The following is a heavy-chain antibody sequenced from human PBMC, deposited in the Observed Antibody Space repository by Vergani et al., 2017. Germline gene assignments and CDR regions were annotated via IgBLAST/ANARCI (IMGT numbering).Heavy chain of an antibody. V-gene: IGHV4-59*01. CDR1: GGSISSYY. CDR2: IYYSGST. Sequence: QVHLQESGPGLVKPSETLSLTCTVSGGSISSYYWSWIRQPPGKGLGWIGYIYYSGSTNYNPSLKSQVTISVDTSKNQFSLKLSSVTAADTAVYYCARAHSGGWFDPWGQGTLVTVST. J-gene: IGHJ5*02. CDR3: ARAHSGGWFDP. D-gene: IGHD3-10*01.